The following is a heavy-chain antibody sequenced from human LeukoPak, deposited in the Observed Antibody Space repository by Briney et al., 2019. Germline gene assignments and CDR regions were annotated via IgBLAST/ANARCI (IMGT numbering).Heavy chain of an antibody. D-gene: IGHD3-3*01. V-gene: IGHV3-21*01. CDR2: ISSTSSHI. J-gene: IGHJ6*03. CDR3: AKMGFLEWSEYFYYMDV. Sequence: GGSLRLSCAASGFTFSTYSMNWVRQAPGKGLEWVSYISSTSSHIYYADSVKGRFTISRDNAKNSVYLQMNSLRAEDTAVYFCAKMGFLEWSEYFYYMDVWGRGTTVTVSS. CDR1: GFTFSTYS.